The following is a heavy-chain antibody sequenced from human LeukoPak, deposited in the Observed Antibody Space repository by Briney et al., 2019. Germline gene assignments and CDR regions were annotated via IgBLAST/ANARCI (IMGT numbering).Heavy chain of an antibody. J-gene: IGHJ4*02. D-gene: IGHD6-13*01. Sequence: SETLSLTCTVSGASITNYYWTWTRQPPGKGLEWVGSVHYSGSTNYNPSLKSRVTISVDTSKSHFSLKLTSVTAADTAVYYCARGGAAGGYYFDYWGQGTLVTVSS. V-gene: IGHV4-59*01. CDR1: GASITNYY. CDR2: VHYSGST. CDR3: ARGGAAGGYYFDY.